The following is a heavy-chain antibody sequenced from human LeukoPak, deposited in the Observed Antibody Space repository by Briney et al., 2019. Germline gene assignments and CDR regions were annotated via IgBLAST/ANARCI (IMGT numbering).Heavy chain of an antibody. Sequence: SETLSLTCAVYGGSFSGYYWSWIRQPPGKGLEWIGEINHSGSTNYNPSLKSRITISVDTSKKQFSLKLCSVTAADTAVYYCARGRGVTIFGVVITNPDWFDPWGQGTLATVSS. CDR2: INHSGST. CDR1: GGSFSGYY. V-gene: IGHV4-34*01. CDR3: ARGRGVTIFGVVITNPDWFDP. J-gene: IGHJ5*02. D-gene: IGHD3-3*01.